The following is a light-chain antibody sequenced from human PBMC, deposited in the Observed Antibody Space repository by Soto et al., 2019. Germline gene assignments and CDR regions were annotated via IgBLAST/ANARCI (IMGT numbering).Light chain of an antibody. Sequence: EIVMTQSPATLSVSPGERATLSCRASQSVSGNLAWYQQKPGQAPRLLMYGASTRATGIPGRFSGSGSGTEFTLTISSLQSEDFAVYYCQQYNKWPRTFGQGTKVEIK. CDR2: GAS. CDR1: QSVSGN. V-gene: IGKV3-15*01. J-gene: IGKJ1*01. CDR3: QQYNKWPRT.